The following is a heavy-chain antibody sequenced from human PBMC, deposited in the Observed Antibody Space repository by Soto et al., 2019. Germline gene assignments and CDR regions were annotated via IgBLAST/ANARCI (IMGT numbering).Heavy chain of an antibody. V-gene: IGHV3-64*01. J-gene: IGHJ6*03. CDR2: ISSNGGST. D-gene: IGHD4-4*01. CDR3: ARRMTTAYYYYYYYMDV. Sequence: GGSLRLSCAASGFTFSSYAMHWVRQAPGKGLEYVSAISSNGGSTYYANSVKGRFTISRDNSKNTLYLQMGSLRAEDMAVYYCARRMTTAYYYYYYYMDVWGKGTTVTVSS. CDR1: GFTFSSYA.